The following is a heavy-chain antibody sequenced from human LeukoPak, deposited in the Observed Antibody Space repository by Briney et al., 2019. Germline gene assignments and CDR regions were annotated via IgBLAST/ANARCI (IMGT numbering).Heavy chain of an antibody. CDR2: IKPNSGGT. Sequence: ASVKVSCKASGYTVTDYYIHWVRQAPGQGLEWMGWIKPNSGGTISAEKSQGRVTMTRDTSIITVYMELRRLRSDDTAVYYCASHYGRDFYYYGMDVWGPGTTITVSS. V-gene: IGHV1-2*02. J-gene: IGHJ6*02. D-gene: IGHD4-17*01. CDR1: GYTVTDYY. CDR3: ASHYGRDFYYYGMDV.